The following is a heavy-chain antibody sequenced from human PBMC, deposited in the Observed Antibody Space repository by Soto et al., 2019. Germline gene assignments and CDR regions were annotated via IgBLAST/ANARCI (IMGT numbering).Heavy chain of an antibody. Sequence: QVQLVESGGGVVQPGMSLRLSCAASGFTFSSYGMHWVRQAPGKGLEWVAVISYDGSNKYYADSVKGRFTISRDNSKNTLYLQMNSLRAEDTAVDYCAQGAGIAVAVVRIDYWGQGTLVTVSS. D-gene: IGHD6-19*01. CDR3: AQGAGIAVAVVRIDY. CDR2: ISYDGSNK. V-gene: IGHV3-30*18. J-gene: IGHJ4*02. CDR1: GFTFSSYG.